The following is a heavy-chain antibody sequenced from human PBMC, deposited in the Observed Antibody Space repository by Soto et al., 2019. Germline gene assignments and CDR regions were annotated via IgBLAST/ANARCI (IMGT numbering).Heavy chain of an antibody. Sequence: ASVKVSCKASGFTFTSSAVQWVRQARGQRLEWIGWIVVGSGNTNYAQKFQERVTITRDMSTSTAYMELSSLRSEDTAVYYCAADQGIVGDSYYYYGMDVWGQGTTVTVSS. CDR1: GFTFTSSA. J-gene: IGHJ6*02. D-gene: IGHD1-26*01. CDR3: AADQGIVGDSYYYYGMDV. CDR2: IVVGSGNT. V-gene: IGHV1-58*01.